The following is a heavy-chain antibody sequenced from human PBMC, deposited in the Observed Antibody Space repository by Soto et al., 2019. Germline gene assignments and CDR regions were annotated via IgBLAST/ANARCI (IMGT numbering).Heavy chain of an antibody. CDR3: ARGNRMIVALTNFYYYGVDV. V-gene: IGHV3-11*05. CDR2: ISTGRSYT. J-gene: IGHJ6*02. D-gene: IGHD3-22*01. CDR1: GFTFSDYS. Sequence: QVPLVESGGGLVKPGGSLRLSCAASGFTFSDYSMNWIRQAPGKGLEWVSYISTGRSYTNYADSVRGRFTISRDNAKNSLYLQMNSLRAEDTAVYYCARGNRMIVALTNFYYYGVDVWGQGTTVTVSS.